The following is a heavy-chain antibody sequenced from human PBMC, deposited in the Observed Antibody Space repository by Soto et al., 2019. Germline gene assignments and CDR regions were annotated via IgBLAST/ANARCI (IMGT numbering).Heavy chain of an antibody. CDR1: GYTFSDYY. D-gene: IGHD1-1*01. Sequence: ASVKVSCKASGYTFSDYYIHWVRQAPGQGLEWMGWINPNSGGTKYAPKFQGGVTMTRDTSITTAYMELSRLRSGDTAVYYCAREPATAKPEGVDFWGQGTPVTVSS. V-gene: IGHV1-2*02. J-gene: IGHJ4*02. CDR2: INPNSGGT. CDR3: AREPATAKPEGVDF.